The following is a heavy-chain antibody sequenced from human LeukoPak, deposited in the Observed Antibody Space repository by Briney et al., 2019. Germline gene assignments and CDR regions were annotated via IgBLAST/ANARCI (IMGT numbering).Heavy chain of an antibody. V-gene: IGHV4-39*01. CDR1: GGSISSSTYY. J-gene: IGHJ2*01. D-gene: IGHD2-8*01. CDR2: IYYSGST. Sequence: PSETLSLTCTVSGGSISSSTYYWGWIRQPPEKGLEWVGRIYYSGSTHYNPSLESRVTISVDTSKNQFSLKLNSVTAADTAVYYCARRSVYWYFDLWGRGTLATVSS. CDR3: ARRSVYWYFDL.